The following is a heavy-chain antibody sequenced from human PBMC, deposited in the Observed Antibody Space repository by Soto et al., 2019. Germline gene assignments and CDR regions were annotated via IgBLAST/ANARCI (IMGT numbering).Heavy chain of an antibody. V-gene: IGHV3-21*01. CDR1: GXTFSSYS. CDR2: ISSSSSYI. Sequence: LRLSFAASGXTFSSYSMNWVRQAPGKGLEWVSSISSSSSYIYYADSVKGRFTISRDNAKSSLYLQMNSLRAEDTAVYYCARDPGYSYGYGMDVWGQGTTVTVSS. D-gene: IGHD5-18*01. J-gene: IGHJ6*02. CDR3: ARDPGYSYGYGMDV.